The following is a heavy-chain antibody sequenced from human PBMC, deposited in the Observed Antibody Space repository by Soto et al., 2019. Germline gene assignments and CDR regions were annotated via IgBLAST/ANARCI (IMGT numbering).Heavy chain of an antibody. CDR2: IIPILGIA. Sequence: QVQLVQSGAEVKQPGSSVKVSCKASGGTFSSYTISWVRQAPGQGLEWMGRIIPILGIANYAQKFQGRVTITADKSTSTAYMELSSLRSEDTAVYYCARGPRSLVVVAAPFDYWGQGTLVTVSS. CDR1: GGTFSSYT. V-gene: IGHV1-69*02. D-gene: IGHD2-15*01. J-gene: IGHJ4*02. CDR3: ARGPRSLVVVAAPFDY.